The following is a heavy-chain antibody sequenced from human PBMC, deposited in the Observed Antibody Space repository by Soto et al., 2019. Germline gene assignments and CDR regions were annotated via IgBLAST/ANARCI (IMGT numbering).Heavy chain of an antibody. CDR1: GGSISSSSYY. CDR2: IYYSGST. Sequence: SETLSLTCTVSGGSISSSSYYWGWIRQPSGKGLEWIGSIYYSGSTYYNPSLKSRVTISVDTSKNQFSLKLSSVTAADTAVYYCARHEIPRTYYDIFISYCRAPKSFVYWGPGTLVSVSS. CDR3: ARHEIPRTYYDIFISYCRAPKSFVY. D-gene: IGHD3-9*01. V-gene: IGHV4-39*01. J-gene: IGHJ4*02.